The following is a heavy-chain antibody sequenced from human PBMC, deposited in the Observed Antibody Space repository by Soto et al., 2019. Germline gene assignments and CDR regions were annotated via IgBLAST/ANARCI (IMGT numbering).Heavy chain of an antibody. V-gene: IGHV3-73*01. CDR3: TRLMAVAGPREPSPGDY. D-gene: IGHD6-19*01. Sequence: PGGSLRLSCAASGFTFSGSAMHWVRQASGKGLEWVGRIRSKANSYATAYAASVKGRFTISRDDSKNTAYLQMNSLKTEDTAVYYCTRLMAVAGPREPSPGDYWGQGTLVTVSS. CDR1: GFTFSGSA. J-gene: IGHJ4*02. CDR2: IRSKANSYAT.